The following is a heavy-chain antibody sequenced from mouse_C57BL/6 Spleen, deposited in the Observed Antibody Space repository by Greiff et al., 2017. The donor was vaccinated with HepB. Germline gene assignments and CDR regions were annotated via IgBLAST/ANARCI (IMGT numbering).Heavy chain of an antibody. CDR1: GFTFSDYG. J-gene: IGHJ3*01. V-gene: IGHV5-17*01. Sequence: DVKLVESGGGLVKPGGSLKLSCAASGFTFSDYGMHWVRQAPEKGLEWVAYISSGSSTIYYADTVKGRFTISRDNAKNTLFLQMTSLRSEDTAMYYCARRANWDDWFAYWGQGTLVTVSA. CDR2: ISSGSSTI. CDR3: ARRANWDDWFAY. D-gene: IGHD4-1*01.